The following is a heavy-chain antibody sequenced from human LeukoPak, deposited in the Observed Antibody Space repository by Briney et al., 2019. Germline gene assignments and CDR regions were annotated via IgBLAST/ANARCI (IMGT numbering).Heavy chain of an antibody. V-gene: IGHV3-73*01. CDR2: IRSKANSYET. D-gene: IGHD6-19*01. CDR1: GFTFSGSA. Sequence: PAGSLRLSCAASGFTFSGSAMHWVRQASGQGLEWIGRIRSKANSYETAYAASVKGRFTISRDDSKNTAYLQMNSLKTEGTAVYYCTSLGVAVAPNYWGQGTLVTVSS. J-gene: IGHJ4*02. CDR3: TSLGVAVAPNY.